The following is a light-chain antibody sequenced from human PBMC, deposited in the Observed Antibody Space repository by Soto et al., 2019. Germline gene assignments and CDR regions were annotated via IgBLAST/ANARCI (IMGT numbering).Light chain of an antibody. J-gene: IGKJ2*01. Sequence: EIVMTQSPATLSVSPGERATLSCRASQSVSSNLAWYQQKPGQAPRLLIYGASTRATGIPARFSGSASGTECTLTISSLQSEDFAVYYCQQYNDWPPKYTFGQGTKLEIK. V-gene: IGKV3-15*01. CDR2: GAS. CDR1: QSVSSN. CDR3: QQYNDWPPKYT.